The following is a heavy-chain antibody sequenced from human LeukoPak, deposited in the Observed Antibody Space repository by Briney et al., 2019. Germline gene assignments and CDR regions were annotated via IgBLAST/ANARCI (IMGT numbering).Heavy chain of an antibody. Sequence: ASVKVSCKASGYTFTSYDINWVRQATGQGLEWMGWMNPNSGNTGYTQKFQGRVTMTRNTSISTAYMELSSLRSEDTAVYYCAIFPYYDILTGGFWGQGTLVTVSS. CDR3: AIFPYYDILTGGF. CDR1: GYTFTSYD. D-gene: IGHD3-9*01. V-gene: IGHV1-8*01. CDR2: MNPNSGNT. J-gene: IGHJ4*02.